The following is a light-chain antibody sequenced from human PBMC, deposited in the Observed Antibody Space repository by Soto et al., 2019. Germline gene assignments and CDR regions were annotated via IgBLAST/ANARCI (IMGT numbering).Light chain of an antibody. CDR1: MGPRGYD. J-gene: IGLJ2*01. V-gene: IGLV4-69*01. CDR2: VNTEGAH. Sequence: QSVLTQSPSASASLGASARLPGILGMGPRGYDFAWHQQQPGKGPRFLRKVNTEGAHRKGDGMPDRFSGSSSGAERYLIISRLQSEDEADYYCQTWGTGIVVFGGGTKLTVL. CDR3: QTWGTGIVV.